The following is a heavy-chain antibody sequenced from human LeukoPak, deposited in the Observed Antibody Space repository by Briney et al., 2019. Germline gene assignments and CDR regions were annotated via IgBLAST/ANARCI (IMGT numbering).Heavy chain of an antibody. J-gene: IGHJ4*02. V-gene: IGHV1-8*02. D-gene: IGHD4/OR15-4a*01. Sequence: GASVKVSCKASGYTFTGPYIHWMRQAPGQGLEWMGWMNPNSGNTGYAQKFQGRVTMTRNTSISTAYMELSSLRSEDTAVYYCARSCRGNRVLTCSGGWGQGTLVTVSS. CDR1: GYTFTGPY. CDR3: ARSCRGNRVLTCSGG. CDR2: MNPNSGNT.